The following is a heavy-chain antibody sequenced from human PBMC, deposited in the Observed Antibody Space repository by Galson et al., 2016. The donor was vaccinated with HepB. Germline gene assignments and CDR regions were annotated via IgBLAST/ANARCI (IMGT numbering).Heavy chain of an antibody. CDR1: GGTFSRFA. D-gene: IGHD3-16*01. Sequence: SVKVSCKASGGTFSRFAISWVRQAPGQELEWLGGIIPMSGTAHYAQRFQGRVTISADGSTNTAYMELSSLRSEDTSVYYCARSLWGMYESGYYHYALDDWGQGTTVAVSS. V-gene: IGHV1-69*13. J-gene: IGHJ6*01. CDR2: IIPMSGTA. CDR3: ARSLWGMYESGYYHYALDD.